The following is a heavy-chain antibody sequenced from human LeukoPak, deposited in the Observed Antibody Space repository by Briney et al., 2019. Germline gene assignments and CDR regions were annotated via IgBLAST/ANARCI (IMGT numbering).Heavy chain of an antibody. D-gene: IGHD6-13*01. V-gene: IGHV4-59*01. CDR3: ARASWAAAGTDY. CDR1: GGSISSYY. J-gene: IGHJ4*02. CDR2: IYYSGST. Sequence: SETLSLTCTVSGGSISSYYWSWIRQPPGKGLEWIGYIYYSGSTNYNPSLKSRVTISVDTSKNQFSLKLSSVTAADTAVYYCARASWAAAGTDYWGQGTLVTVSS.